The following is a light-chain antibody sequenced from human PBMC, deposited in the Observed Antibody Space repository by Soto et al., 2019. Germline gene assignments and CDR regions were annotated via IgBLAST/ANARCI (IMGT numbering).Light chain of an antibody. CDR2: AAS. J-gene: IGKJ4*01. V-gene: IGKV1-9*01. CDR3: QQLNSYPLT. CDR1: QDISSY. Sequence: IQLTQSPSSLSASVGDRVTITCRASQDISSYLAWYQQKPGRAPSLLIYAASTLQSGVQSRFSGSRSGTDFTLTISSLQPEDFATYYCQQLNSYPLTFGEGTKVDIK.